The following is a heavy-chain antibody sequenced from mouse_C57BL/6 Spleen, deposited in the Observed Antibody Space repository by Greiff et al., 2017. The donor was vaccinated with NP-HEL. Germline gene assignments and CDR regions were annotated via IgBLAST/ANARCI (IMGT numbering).Heavy chain of an antibody. V-gene: IGHV1-26*01. CDR3: ARWGYGSSYPFAD. J-gene: IGHJ3*01. D-gene: IGHD1-1*01. Sequence: VQLQQSGPELVKPGASVKISCKASGYTFTDYYMNWVKQSHGKSLEWIGDINPNNGGTSYNQKFKGKATLTVDKSSSTAYMELRSLTSEDSAVYYCARWGYGSSYPFADWGQGTLVTVAA. CDR2: INPNNGGT. CDR1: GYTFTDYY.